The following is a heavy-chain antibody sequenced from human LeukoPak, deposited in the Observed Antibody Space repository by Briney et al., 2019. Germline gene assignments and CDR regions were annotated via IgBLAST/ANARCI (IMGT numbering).Heavy chain of an antibody. CDR3: AKLCPNTAMARTFVDY. V-gene: IGHV3-23*01. Sequence: GGSLRLSCAASGFTFSSYAMSWVRQAPGKGLEWVSAISGSGGSNYYADSVKGRFTISRDNSKNTLYLQMNSLRAEDTAVYYCAKLCPNTAMARTFVDYWGQGTLVTVSS. J-gene: IGHJ4*02. CDR1: GFTFSSYA. D-gene: IGHD5-18*01. CDR2: ISGSGGSN.